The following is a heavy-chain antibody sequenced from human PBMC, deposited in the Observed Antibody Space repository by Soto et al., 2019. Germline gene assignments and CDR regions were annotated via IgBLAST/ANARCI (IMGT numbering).Heavy chain of an antibody. V-gene: IGHV4-31*03. J-gene: IGHJ4*02. CDR1: GGSIRSGGYY. CDR3: ARQTYYDFWSGYFPFLDY. Sequence: SETLSLTCTVSGGSIRSGGYYWSWIRQHPGKGLEWIGSISYSGSTYYNPSLKSRVTISVDTSKNQFSLKLSSVTAADTAVYYCARQTYYDFWSGYFPFLDYWGQGTLVTVSS. CDR2: ISYSGST. D-gene: IGHD3-3*01.